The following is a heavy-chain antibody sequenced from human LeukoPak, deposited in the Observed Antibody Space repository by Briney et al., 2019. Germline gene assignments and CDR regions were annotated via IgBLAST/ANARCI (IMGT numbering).Heavy chain of an antibody. D-gene: IGHD3-9*01. CDR2: INTNTGNQ. J-gene: IGHJ3*02. Sequence: VASVKVSCKACGYTFISYVMYWVRQAAAQGLEWMRCINTNTGNQTYAQGFTGRFVFSLDTSVSTAYLQISSLKAEDTAVYYCARDLRAPPSYDILTPSPHDAFDIWGQGTMVTVSS. CDR1: GYTFISYV. V-gene: IGHV7-4-1*02. CDR3: ARDLRAPPSYDILTPSPHDAFDI.